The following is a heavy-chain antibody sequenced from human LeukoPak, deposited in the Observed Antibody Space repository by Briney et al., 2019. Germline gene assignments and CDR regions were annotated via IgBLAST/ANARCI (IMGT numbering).Heavy chain of an antibody. CDR2: ISWDGDTT. D-gene: IGHD2-2*01. V-gene: IGHV3-43*01. CDR1: GFTFDDYI. CDR3: AKSHRGHCSTTTCDDEGDY. Sequence: GGSLRLSCAASGFTFDDYIMHWVRQAPGKGLEWVSLISWDGDTTYYADSVKGRFTISRDNAKNSLYLQMNSLRAEDTAVYYCAKSHRGHCSTTTCDDEGDYWGQGTLVTVSS. J-gene: IGHJ4*02.